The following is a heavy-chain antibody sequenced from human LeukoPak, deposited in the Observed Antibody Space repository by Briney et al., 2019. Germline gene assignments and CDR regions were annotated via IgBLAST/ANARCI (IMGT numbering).Heavy chain of an antibody. Sequence: PSETLSLTCTVSGGSISSSNSYWGWIRQPPGKGLEWIGSIYYSGSTYYSPSLKSRVTISVDTSKNQFSLKLSSVTAADTAVYYCARHLAAGKPHHLFDYWGQGTLVTVSS. J-gene: IGHJ4*02. D-gene: IGHD6-13*01. CDR1: GGSISSSNSY. CDR2: IYYSGST. V-gene: IGHV4-39*01. CDR3: ARHLAAGKPHHLFDY.